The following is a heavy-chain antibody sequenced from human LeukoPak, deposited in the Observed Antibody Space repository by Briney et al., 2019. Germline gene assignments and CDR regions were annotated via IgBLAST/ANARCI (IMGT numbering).Heavy chain of an antibody. J-gene: IGHJ4*02. CDR2: IYYSGST. D-gene: IGHD3-10*01. V-gene: IGHV4-39*07. CDR1: GGSISSSSYY. CDR3: ARRYSRDYYGSGSYHY. Sequence: PSETLSLTCTVSGGSISSSSYYWGWIRQPPGKGLEWIGSIYYSGSTYYNPSLKSRVTISVDTSKNQFSLKLSSVTAADTAVYYCARRYSRDYYGSGSYHYWGQGTLVTVSS.